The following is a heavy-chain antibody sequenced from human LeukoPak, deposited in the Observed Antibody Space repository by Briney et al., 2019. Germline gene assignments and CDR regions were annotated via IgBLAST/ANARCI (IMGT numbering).Heavy chain of an antibody. CDR3: STGWYLDN. V-gene: IGHV3-9*01. D-gene: IGHD6-19*01. Sequence: GGSLRLSCAASGFTFDDYAMHWVRQAPGQGLEWVSSVSWNSGSIAYADSVKGRFTISRDNAKNSLYLQMNSLKIEDTVAYFCSTGWYLDNWGQGTLVTVSS. CDR1: GFTFDDYA. CDR2: VSWNSGSI. J-gene: IGHJ4*02.